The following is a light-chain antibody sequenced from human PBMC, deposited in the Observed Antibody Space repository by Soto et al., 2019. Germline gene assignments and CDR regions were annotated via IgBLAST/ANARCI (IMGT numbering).Light chain of an antibody. Sequence: QSVLTQPPSVSAAPGQKVTISCSGSSSNIGNNYVSWYQQLPGTAPKLLIYENNRRPSGIPDRFSGSHSGTSATLGITGLQTGDEADYYCGTWDNSLSVWVFGGGPKLTVL. CDR3: GTWDNSLSVWV. V-gene: IGLV1-51*02. CDR2: ENN. CDR1: SSNIGNNY. J-gene: IGLJ3*02.